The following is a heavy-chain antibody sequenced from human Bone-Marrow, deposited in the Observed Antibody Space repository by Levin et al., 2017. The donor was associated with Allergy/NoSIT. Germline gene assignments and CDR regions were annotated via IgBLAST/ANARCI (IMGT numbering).Heavy chain of an antibody. CDR1: GFTFSSYA. Sequence: PGGSLRLSCAASGFTFSSYAMHWVRQAPGKGLEWVAVISYDGSNKYYADSVKGRFTISRDNSKNTLYLQMNSLRAEDTAVYYCARSAYSSSSGPVDYWGQGTLVTVSS. D-gene: IGHD6-6*01. CDR3: ARSAYSSSSGPVDY. CDR2: ISYDGSNK. V-gene: IGHV3-30-3*01. J-gene: IGHJ4*02.